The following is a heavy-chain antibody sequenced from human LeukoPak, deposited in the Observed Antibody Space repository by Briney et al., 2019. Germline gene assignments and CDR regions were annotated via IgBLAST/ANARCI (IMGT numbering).Heavy chain of an antibody. CDR3: AKDSLADIDY. CDR2: IRYDGNIK. J-gene: IGHJ4*02. D-gene: IGHD3-16*01. V-gene: IGHV3-30*02. CDR1: GFTFSTYG. Sequence: PGASLRLSCAASGFTFSTYGMYWVRQAPGKGLEWVALIRYDGNIKNSADSVKGQSTISIDNSKHTLYLQTNSLRDEGTSVYFCAKDSLADIDYWGQGTLVTVSS.